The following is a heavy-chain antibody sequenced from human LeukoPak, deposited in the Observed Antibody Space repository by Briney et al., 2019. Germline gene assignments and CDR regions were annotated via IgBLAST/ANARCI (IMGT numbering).Heavy chain of an antibody. Sequence: SETLSLTCTVSGDSISNYYWSWIPQPPGKGLEWIGYIYTSGGTNYNPSLKSRVTIPAHTSKNQFSLNLTSVTAADTAVYYCARLRATTVTFDYWGQGTLVTVSS. D-gene: IGHD4-17*01. J-gene: IGHJ4*02. V-gene: IGHV4-4*09. CDR2: IYTSGGT. CDR3: ARLRATTVTFDY. CDR1: GDSISNYY.